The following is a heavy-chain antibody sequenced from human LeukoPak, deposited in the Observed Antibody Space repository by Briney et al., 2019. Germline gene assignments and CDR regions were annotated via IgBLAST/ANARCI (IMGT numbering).Heavy chain of an antibody. CDR1: GYIFTSYW. J-gene: IGHJ3*02. CDR2: IYPGDCDT. CDR3: ARGSTSLGEAFDI. Sequence: AESLKISCKGCGYIFTSYWIGGVRHMPGKGLEWVGIIYPGDCDTRYSPCFQGQVPISADKFLSPAYLQWSSLKASDTGVYYCARGSTSLGEAFDIWGEGTMVSVSS. D-gene: IGHD2-2*01. V-gene: IGHV5-51*01.